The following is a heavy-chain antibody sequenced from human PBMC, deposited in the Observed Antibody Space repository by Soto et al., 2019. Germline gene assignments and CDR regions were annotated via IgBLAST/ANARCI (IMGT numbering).Heavy chain of an antibody. CDR2: ISYDGSNK. CDR3: AKEGDSSGYYRRGYYFDY. D-gene: IGHD3-22*01. V-gene: IGHV3-30*18. J-gene: IGHJ4*02. Sequence: GGSLRLSCAASGFTFSSYGMHWVRQAPGKGLEWVAVISYDGSNKYYADSVKGRFTISRDNSKNTLYLQMNSLRAEDTAVYYCAKEGDSSGYYRRGYYFDYWGQGTLVTVSS. CDR1: GFTFSSYG.